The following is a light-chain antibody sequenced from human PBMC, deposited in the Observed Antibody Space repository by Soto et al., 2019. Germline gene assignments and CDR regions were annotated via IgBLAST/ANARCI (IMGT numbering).Light chain of an antibody. CDR1: QSISGT. CDR2: GAS. Sequence: EIVMTQPPATLSVSPGGRATLSCRASQSISGTLAWYQQKPGQAPRLLIHGASTRAPGFPARFSGSGSGTDFTLTISSLQSEDFAVYYCQQYKSYSSWTFGQGTKVDIK. CDR3: QQYKSYSSWT. J-gene: IGKJ1*01. V-gene: IGKV3-15*01.